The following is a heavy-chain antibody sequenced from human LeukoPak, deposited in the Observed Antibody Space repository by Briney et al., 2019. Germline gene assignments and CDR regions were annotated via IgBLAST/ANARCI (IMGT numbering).Heavy chain of an antibody. D-gene: IGHD3-3*01. Sequence: KTSETLSLTCTVSGGSISSYYWSWIRQPPGKGLEWIGYIYYSGSTNYNPSLKSRVTISVDTSKNQFSLKLSSVTAADTAVYYCARGGEIFGVVGDWGQGTLVTVSS. CDR2: IYYSGST. V-gene: IGHV4-59*01. CDR1: GGSISSYY. J-gene: IGHJ4*02. CDR3: ARGGEIFGVVGD.